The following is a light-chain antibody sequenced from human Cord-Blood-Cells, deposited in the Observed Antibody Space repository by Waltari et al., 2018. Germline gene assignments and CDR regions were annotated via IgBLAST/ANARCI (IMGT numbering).Light chain of an antibody. Sequence: QSALTQPRSVSGSPGQSVTISCPGTSSDVGGYNYVSWYQQHPGKAPNLIIYDVSKRPSGVPDRFSGSKSGNTASLTISGLQAEDEADYYCCSYAGSYTLVFGGGTKLTVL. CDR1: SSDVGGYNY. V-gene: IGLV2-11*01. CDR2: DVS. CDR3: CSYAGSYTLV. J-gene: IGLJ2*01.